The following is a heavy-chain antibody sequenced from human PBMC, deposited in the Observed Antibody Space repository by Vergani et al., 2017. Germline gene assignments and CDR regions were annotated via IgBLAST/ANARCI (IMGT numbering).Heavy chain of an antibody. V-gene: IGHV1-18*01. CDR1: GYTFTSYG. CDR2: ISAYNGNT. Sequence: QVQLVQSGAEVKKPGASVKVSCKASGYTFTSYGISWVRQAPGQGLEWMGWISAYNGNTNYAQKRQGRVTMTTDTSTSTAYMEMMSLISDDTAVYYCAGDLSGVNFWSCYYTPFHYWGQGTLVTVSS. D-gene: IGHD3-3*01. CDR3: AGDLSGVNFWSCYYTPFHY. J-gene: IGHJ4*02.